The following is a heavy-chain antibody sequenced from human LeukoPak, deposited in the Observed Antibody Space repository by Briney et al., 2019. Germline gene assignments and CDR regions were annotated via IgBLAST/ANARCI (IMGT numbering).Heavy chain of an antibody. CDR3: AKGKDIMITFGGVYDY. D-gene: IGHD3-16*01. Sequence: PGGCLRLSCAAAGFTSSSYAMSWVRQAPGKGLEWVSAISGSGGSTYYADSVKGRFTISRHNSKNTLHLQMNSLRAEDTAVYYCAKGKDIMITFGGVYDYWGQGTLVTVSS. V-gene: IGHV3-23*01. CDR2: ISGSGGST. CDR1: GFTSSSYA. J-gene: IGHJ4*02.